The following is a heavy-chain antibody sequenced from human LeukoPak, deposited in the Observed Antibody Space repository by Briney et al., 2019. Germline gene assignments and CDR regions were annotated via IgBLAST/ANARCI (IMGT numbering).Heavy chain of an antibody. V-gene: IGHV3-30-3*01. CDR2: ISYDGSNK. CDR3: AIPSSGWSFDY. Sequence: GGSLRLFCAASGFTFSSYAMHWVRQAPGKGLEWVAVISYDGSNKYYADSVKGRFTISRDNSKNTLYLQMNSLRAEDTAVYYCAIPSSGWSFDYWGQGTLVTVSS. J-gene: IGHJ4*02. CDR1: GFTFSSYA. D-gene: IGHD6-19*01.